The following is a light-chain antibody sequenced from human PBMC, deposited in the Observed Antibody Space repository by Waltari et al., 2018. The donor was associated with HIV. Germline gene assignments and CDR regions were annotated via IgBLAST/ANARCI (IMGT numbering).Light chain of an antibody. V-gene: IGLV1-40*01. CDR3: QSYDSSLSGVV. J-gene: IGLJ2*01. CDR1: SSNIGAGYH. Sequence: QSLLTQPPSVSGAPGQEVTISCTGSSSNIGAGYHVHWYQQVPGTAPKLLIPPNISRPSGVPDRCSGSKSGTSASLAITGLQAEDEAEYYCQSYDSSLSGVVFGGGTKLTVL. CDR2: PNI.